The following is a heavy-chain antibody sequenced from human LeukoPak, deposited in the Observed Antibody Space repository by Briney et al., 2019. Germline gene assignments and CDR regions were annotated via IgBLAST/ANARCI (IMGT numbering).Heavy chain of an antibody. J-gene: IGHJ3*02. CDR1: GYTFTIYG. CDR3: ARDKAAGYRDAFDI. V-gene: IGHV1-18*01. CDR2: VSAYNGNT. D-gene: IGHD6-13*01. Sequence: ASVNVSFKASGYTFTIYGISWVRQAPGQGLEWMGWVSAYNGNTNYAQKLQGRVTMTTDTSTSTAYMELRSLRSDDTAVYYCARDKAAGYRDAFDIWGQGTMVTVSS.